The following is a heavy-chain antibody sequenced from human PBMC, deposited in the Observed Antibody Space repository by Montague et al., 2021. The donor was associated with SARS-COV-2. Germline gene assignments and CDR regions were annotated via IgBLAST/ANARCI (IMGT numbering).Heavy chain of an antibody. J-gene: IGHJ4*02. D-gene: IGHD6-13*01. Sequence: SETLSLTCTVSGGSVGSGGYYWSWIRQPPGKGLEWIGYIYYSGSTNYNPSLKSRVTISLDTPKNQFSLKLTSVTAADTAVYYCARVSLAAAATRSDYWGQGTLVTVSS. CDR3: ARVSLAAAATRSDY. CDR2: IYYSGST. CDR1: GGSVGSGGYY. V-gene: IGHV4-61*08.